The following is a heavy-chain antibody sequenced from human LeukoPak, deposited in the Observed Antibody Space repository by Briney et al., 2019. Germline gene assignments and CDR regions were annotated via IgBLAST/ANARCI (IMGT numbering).Heavy chain of an antibody. CDR2: ISGSAVDT. CDR1: GFTFASYA. V-gene: IGHV3-23*01. J-gene: IGHJ1*01. Sequence: GGSLRLSCAASGFTFASYAIIWVRQAPGKGQEWVSAISGSAVDTYYADSVKRRFTISRDNSKNTLYLQMSNLRPEDTAVYYCVKVQDYVWGSYRSSQEYFQHWGQGTLVTVSS. D-gene: IGHD3-16*02. CDR3: VKVQDYVWGSYRSSQEYFQH.